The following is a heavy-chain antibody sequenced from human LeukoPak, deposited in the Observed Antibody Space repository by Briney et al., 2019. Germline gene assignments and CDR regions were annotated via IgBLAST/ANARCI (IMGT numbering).Heavy chain of an antibody. CDR2: ISWNSGSI. V-gene: IGHV3-9*01. Sequence: PGRSLRLSCAASGFTFDDYAMPWVRQAPGKGLEWVSGISWNSGSIGYADSVKGRFTISRDNAKNSLYLQMNSLGAEDTAFYYCAKDSSSSWYRDFDYWGQGTLVTVSS. CDR3: AKDSSSSWYRDFDY. D-gene: IGHD6-13*01. J-gene: IGHJ4*02. CDR1: GFTFDDYA.